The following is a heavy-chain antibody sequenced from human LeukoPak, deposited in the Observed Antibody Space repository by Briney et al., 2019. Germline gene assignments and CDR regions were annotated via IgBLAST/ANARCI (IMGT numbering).Heavy chain of an antibody. CDR1: GFPFSSYS. V-gene: IGHV3-21*01. CDR3: ARAIFSRGWYLVDY. D-gene: IGHD6-19*01. J-gene: IGHJ4*02. CDR2: ISTRIDYM. Sequence: GGSLRLSCAASGFPFSSYSMNWVRRAPGRGLEWVSSISTRIDYMYYADSVKGRFTISRDNAKNSLYLRMNSLRAEDTAVYYCARAIFSRGWYLVDYWGQGTLVTVSS.